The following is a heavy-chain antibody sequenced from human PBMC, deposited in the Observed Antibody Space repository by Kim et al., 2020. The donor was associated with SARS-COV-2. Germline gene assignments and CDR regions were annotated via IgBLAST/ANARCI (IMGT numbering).Heavy chain of an antibody. CDR2: IYYSGST. CDR3: AGRRLSDYSSSWYWFDP. J-gene: IGHJ5*02. V-gene: IGHV4-39*01. CDR1: GGSISSSSYY. D-gene: IGHD6-13*01. Sequence: SETLSLTCTVSGGSISSSSYYWGCIRQPPGKGLEWIGSIYYSGSTYYNPSLKSRVTISLDTSKNQCSLKQSSVTAADTAVYYCAGRRLSDYSSSWYWFDPWGQGTLVTVSS.